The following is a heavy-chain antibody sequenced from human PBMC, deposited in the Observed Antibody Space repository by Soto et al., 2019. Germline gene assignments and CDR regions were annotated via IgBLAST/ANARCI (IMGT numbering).Heavy chain of an antibody. Sequence: PSETLSLTCAVYGGSFSGYYWSWIRQPPGEGLEWIGEINHSGSTNYNPSLKSRVTISVDTSKNQFSLKLSSVTAADTAVYYCARGGKLWFGLRLNYYYGMDVWGQGTTVTVS. J-gene: IGHJ6*02. D-gene: IGHD3-10*01. CDR3: ARGGKLWFGLRLNYYYGMDV. V-gene: IGHV4-34*01. CDR2: INHSGST. CDR1: GGSFSGYY.